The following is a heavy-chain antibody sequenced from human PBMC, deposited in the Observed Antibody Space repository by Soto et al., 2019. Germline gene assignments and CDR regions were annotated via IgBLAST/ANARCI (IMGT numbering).Heavy chain of an antibody. V-gene: IGHV3-64D*06. CDR1: GFTFSSYA. Sequence: LSLSCSASGFTFSSYAMHWVRQAPGKGLEYVSVISSNGGSTYYADSVKGRFTISRDNSKNTLYLQMSSLRAEDTAVYYCARDRYPLDYWGQGTLVTVSS. J-gene: IGHJ4*02. CDR2: ISSNGGST. D-gene: IGHD1-1*01. CDR3: ARDRYPLDY.